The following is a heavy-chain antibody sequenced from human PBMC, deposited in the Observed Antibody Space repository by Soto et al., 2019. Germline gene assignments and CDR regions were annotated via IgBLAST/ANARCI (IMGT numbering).Heavy chain of an antibody. CDR3: VRESAASGPNWFDT. CDR1: GASFRGYS. J-gene: IGHJ5*02. CDR2: IYHSGST. D-gene: IGHD6-13*01. Sequence: SETLSLTCAVKGASFRGYSWTWIRQPPGKGLEWSAYIYHSGSTYYNPSLRSRVTISVDRPENQFSLKLSSVTAADTAVYYCVRESAASGPNWFDTWGPGTLVTVSS. V-gene: IGHV4-34*01.